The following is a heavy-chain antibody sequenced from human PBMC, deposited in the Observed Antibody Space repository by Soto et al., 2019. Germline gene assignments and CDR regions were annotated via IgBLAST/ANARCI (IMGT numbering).Heavy chain of an antibody. J-gene: IGHJ4*02. D-gene: IGHD3-10*01. CDR1: GGTFSDSV. V-gene: IGHV1-69*01. CDR3: ARGRDGSNYYFDY. CDR2: IVPIFGKA. Sequence: QVQLVQSGPEVKKPGSSVKVSCKASGGTFSDSVTSWVRQAPGQGLEWMGGIVPIFGKANLAEKFQDRVTITADESTSTAYMKLSSLRSEDTAVYYCARGRDGSNYYFDYWGQGTLVTFSS.